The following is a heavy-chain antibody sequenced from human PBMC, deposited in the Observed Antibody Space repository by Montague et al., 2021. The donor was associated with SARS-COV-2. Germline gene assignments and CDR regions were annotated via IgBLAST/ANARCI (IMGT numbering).Heavy chain of an antibody. Sequence: CASSGDSVSSNIATWNWIRQSPSRGLEWLGRTYYRSKWYNDYAESVKSRITIDPDTSKHQFSLYLNSVTPEDTAVYYCARIPVGSKYYFDFWGQGTLVTVSS. V-gene: IGHV6-1*01. D-gene: IGHD2-2*01. CDR3: ARIPVGSKYYFDF. CDR2: TYYRSKWYN. J-gene: IGHJ4*02. CDR1: GDSVSSNIAT.